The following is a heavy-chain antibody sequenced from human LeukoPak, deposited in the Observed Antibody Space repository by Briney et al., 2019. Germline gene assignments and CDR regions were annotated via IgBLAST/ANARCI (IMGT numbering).Heavy chain of an antibody. CDR1: GYSFTSYW. CDR3: ARHPYYYDSSDYPSFDY. D-gene: IGHD3-22*01. Sequence: KPGESLRISCKGSGYSFTSYWISWVRQMPGKGLEWMGRIDPSASYTNYSPSFQGHVTISADKSISTAYLQWSSLKASDTAMYYCARHPYYYDSSDYPSFDYWGQGTLVTVSS. J-gene: IGHJ4*02. CDR2: IDPSASYT. V-gene: IGHV5-10-1*01.